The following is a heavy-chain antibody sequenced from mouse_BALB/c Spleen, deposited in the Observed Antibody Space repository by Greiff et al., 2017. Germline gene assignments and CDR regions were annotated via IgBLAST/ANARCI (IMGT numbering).Heavy chain of an antibody. CDR3: ARRGIYYDYEGAMDY. Sequence: VQLQQSGGGLVQPGGSLNLSCAASGFDFSRYWMSWARQAPGKGQEWIGEINPGSSTINYTPSLKDKFIISRDNAKNTLYLQMSKVRSEDTALYYSARRGIYYDYEGAMDYWGQGTSVTVSS. CDR2: INPGSSTI. D-gene: IGHD2-4*01. CDR1: GFDFSRYW. J-gene: IGHJ4*01. V-gene: IGHV4-2*02.